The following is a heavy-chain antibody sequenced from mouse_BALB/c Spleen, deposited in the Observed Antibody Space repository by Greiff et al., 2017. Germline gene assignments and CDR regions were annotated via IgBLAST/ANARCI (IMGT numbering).Heavy chain of an antibody. CDR1: GYAFTNYL. Sequence: VKLMESGAELVRPGTSVKVSCKASGYAFTNYLIEWVKQRPGQGLEWIGVINPGSGGTNYNEKFKGKATLTADKSSSTAYMQLSSLTSDDSAVYFCARGGTTAPFDYWGQGTTLTVSS. J-gene: IGHJ2*01. CDR3: ARGGTTAPFDY. CDR2: INPGSGGT. V-gene: IGHV1-54*01. D-gene: IGHD1-2*01.